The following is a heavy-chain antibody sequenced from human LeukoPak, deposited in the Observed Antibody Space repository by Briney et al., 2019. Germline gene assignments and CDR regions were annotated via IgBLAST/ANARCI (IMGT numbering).Heavy chain of an antibody. CDR1: GGTFSSYA. J-gene: IGHJ4*02. Sequence: ASVKVSCKASGGTFSSYAISWVRQAPGQGLEWMGWISAYNGNTNYAQKLQGRVTMTTDTSTSTAYMELRSLRSDDTAVYYCAISGSGSPAAFWGQGTLVTVSS. CDR3: AISGSGSPAAF. CDR2: ISAYNGNT. D-gene: IGHD3-10*01. V-gene: IGHV1-18*01.